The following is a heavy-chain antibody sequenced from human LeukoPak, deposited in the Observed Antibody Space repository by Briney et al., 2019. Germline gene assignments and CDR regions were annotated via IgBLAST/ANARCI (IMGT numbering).Heavy chain of an antibody. CDR3: ARVKVWGRGYSYGRFDY. J-gene: IGHJ4*02. D-gene: IGHD5-18*01. Sequence: SETLSLTCAVYGGSFSGYYWSWIRQPPGKGLEWIGEINHSGSTNYNPSLKSRVTISVDTSKNQFSLKLSSVTAADTAVYYCARVKVWGRGYSYGRFDYWGQGTLVTVSS. CDR1: GGSFSGYY. V-gene: IGHV4-34*01. CDR2: INHSGST.